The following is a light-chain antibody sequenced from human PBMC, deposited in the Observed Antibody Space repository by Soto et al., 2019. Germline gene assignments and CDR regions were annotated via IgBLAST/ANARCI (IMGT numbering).Light chain of an antibody. Sequence: QPVLTQPPSVSGAPGQRVTISCTGSSSNIGAGYDVHWYQQLPGTAPKLLIYGNSNRPSGVPDRFSGSKSGTSASLAITGLQAEDEADYYCQSYDSSLSGSVFGGGTNFTVL. CDR3: QSYDSSLSGSV. J-gene: IGLJ2*01. V-gene: IGLV1-40*01. CDR2: GNS. CDR1: SSNIGAGYD.